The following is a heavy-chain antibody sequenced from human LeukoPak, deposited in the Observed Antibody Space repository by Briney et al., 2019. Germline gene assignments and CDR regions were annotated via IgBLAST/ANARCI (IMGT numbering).Heavy chain of an antibody. CDR1: GGTFSSYA. CDR2: IIPIFGIA. Sequence: SVKVSRKASGGTFSSYAISWVRQAPGQGLEWMGRIIPIFGIANYAQKFQGRVTITADKSTSTAYMELSSLRSEDTAVYYCARLIMTHDSAFDYWGQGTLVTVSS. J-gene: IGHJ4*02. CDR3: ARLIMTHDSAFDY. D-gene: IGHD3-16*01. V-gene: IGHV1-69*04.